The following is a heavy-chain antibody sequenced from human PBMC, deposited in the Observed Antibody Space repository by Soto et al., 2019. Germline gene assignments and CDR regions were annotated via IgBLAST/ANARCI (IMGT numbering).Heavy chain of an antibody. J-gene: IGHJ5*02. CDR3: ARLVVVPPVANA. CDR2: VFNNGST. CDR1: GGAVNTNNYY. Sequence: SETLSLTCTVSGGAVNTNNYYLGWVRQPPGKRLERIGSVFNNGSTYYSPSLKSRVTISGAPARTQFSLKLESVTAEDTAVYFCARLVVVPPVANAWGQGTLVRVSS. D-gene: IGHD2-15*01. V-gene: IGHV4-39*01.